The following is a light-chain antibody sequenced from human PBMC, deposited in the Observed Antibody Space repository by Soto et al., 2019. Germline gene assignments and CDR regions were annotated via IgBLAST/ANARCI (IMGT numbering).Light chain of an antibody. V-gene: IGKV3-11*01. Sequence: EIVLTQSPDTLSLSPGERATLSCRASQSFSHTYLAWYHQKPGQAPRLLIYGASSRATGIPDRFSGSGSATDFTLTISSLEPEDFAVYYCQQRSNWPPTFGQGTRLEI. CDR3: QQRSNWPPT. J-gene: IGKJ5*01. CDR2: GAS. CDR1: QSFSHTY.